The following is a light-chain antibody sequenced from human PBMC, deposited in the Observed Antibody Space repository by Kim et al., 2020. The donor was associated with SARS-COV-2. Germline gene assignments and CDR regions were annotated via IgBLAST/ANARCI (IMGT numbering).Light chain of an antibody. CDR2: GKS. J-gene: IGLJ1*01. Sequence: ALGQTVRITCQGDSLRRYYASWYQQKPGQAPVFVIYGKSYRPSGIPDRFSGSSSGNTASMTIAGAQAEDEAGYYCNSRDSSGNSYVFGNGTKVTVL. CDR1: SLRRYY. CDR3: NSRDSSGNSYV. V-gene: IGLV3-19*01.